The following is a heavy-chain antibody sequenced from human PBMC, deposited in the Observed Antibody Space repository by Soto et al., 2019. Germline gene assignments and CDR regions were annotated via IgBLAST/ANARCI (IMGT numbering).Heavy chain of an antibody. D-gene: IGHD4-17*01. CDR1: GFSFSSVA. J-gene: IGHJ4*02. CDR3: AKDPNGDYVGAFDS. V-gene: IGHV3-23*01. Sequence: PGGSLRLSCRASGFSFSSVAMTWVRQAPGKGLEWVSSIGGSGIITYYTDSVKGRFTISRDNSGNTLFLHMNSLRADDTAVYYCAKDPNGDYVGAFDSWGQGTLVTVSS. CDR2: IGGSGIIT.